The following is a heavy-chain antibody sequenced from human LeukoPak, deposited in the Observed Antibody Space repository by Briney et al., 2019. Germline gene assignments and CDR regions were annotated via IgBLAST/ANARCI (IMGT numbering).Heavy chain of an antibody. D-gene: IGHD4-17*01. CDR1: GGSISSGSYH. Sequence: PSQTLSLTCTVSGGSISSGSYHWSWIRQPAGKGLEWIERIYTSGSTNYNPSLKSRVTISVDTSKNQFSLKLSSVTAADTAVYYCARGDYGDYEARLDYWGQGTLVTVSS. J-gene: IGHJ4*02. CDR2: IYTSGST. CDR3: ARGDYGDYEARLDY. V-gene: IGHV4-61*02.